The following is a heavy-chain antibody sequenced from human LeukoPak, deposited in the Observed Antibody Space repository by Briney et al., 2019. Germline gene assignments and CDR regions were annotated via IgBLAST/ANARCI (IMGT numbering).Heavy chain of an antibody. D-gene: IGHD2-15*01. Sequence: GASVKVSCKASGYTFTCYYMHWVRQAPGQGLEWMGRINPNSGGTNYAQKFQGRVTMTRDTSISTAYMELSRLRSDDTAVYYCARERYCSGGSCRGAFDIWGQGTMVTVSS. J-gene: IGHJ3*02. CDR1: GYTFTCYY. CDR3: ARERYCSGGSCRGAFDI. V-gene: IGHV1-2*06. CDR2: INPNSGGT.